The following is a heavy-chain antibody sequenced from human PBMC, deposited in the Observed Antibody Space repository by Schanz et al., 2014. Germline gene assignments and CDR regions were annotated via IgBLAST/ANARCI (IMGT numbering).Heavy chain of an antibody. CDR3: ASSGAGYSSSWDFDY. V-gene: IGHV1-69*09. J-gene: IGHJ4*02. Sequence: QVQLLQSGAEVKKPGSSVKVSCKASGGTFSSDTFSWVRQAPGQGLEWMGRIVPIAGITNYAQRFQGRVTVTSDTSTSTVYMELSGLRSEDTAVYYCASSGAGYSSSWDFDYWGQGTLVTVSS. D-gene: IGHD6-13*01. CDR1: GGTFSSDT. CDR2: IVPIAGIT.